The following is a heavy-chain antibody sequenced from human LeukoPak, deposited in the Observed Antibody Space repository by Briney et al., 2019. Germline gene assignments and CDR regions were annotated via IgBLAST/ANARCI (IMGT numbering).Heavy chain of an antibody. CDR3: ARERSGYFDS. CDR1: GFAFSNFW. J-gene: IGHJ4*02. Sequence: PGGSLRLSCAAPGFAFSNFWMSWVRQAPGKGLEWVASTKQDGSEKYYMDSVKGRFTISRGNAKKSLYLQMNSLRAEDTAVYYCARERSGYFDSWGQGTLVTVST. CDR2: TKQDGSEK. D-gene: IGHD6-19*01. V-gene: IGHV3-7*01.